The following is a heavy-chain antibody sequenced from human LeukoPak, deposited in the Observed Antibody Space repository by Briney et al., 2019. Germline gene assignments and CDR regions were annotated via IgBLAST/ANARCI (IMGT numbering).Heavy chain of an antibody. D-gene: IGHD6-13*01. J-gene: IGHJ5*02. CDR3: ARDFRIAAVGTVQSWFDP. CDR2: INPNTGGT. CDR1: GYTFTGYY. Sequence: ASVKVSCKASGYTFTGYYMHWVRQAPGQGLEWMGWINPNTGGTNYAQKFQGRVTMTTDTSTSTAYMELRSLRSDDTAVYYCARDFRIAAVGTVQSWFDPWGQGTLVTVSS. V-gene: IGHV1-2*02.